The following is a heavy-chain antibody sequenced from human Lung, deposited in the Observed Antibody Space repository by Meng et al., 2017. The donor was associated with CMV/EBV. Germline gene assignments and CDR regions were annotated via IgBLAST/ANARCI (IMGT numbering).Heavy chain of an antibody. CDR3: AKDGLFINDFWTGYSYLDF. CDR1: GFSFNNYG. J-gene: IGHJ4*02. V-gene: IGHV3-33*06. D-gene: IGHD3/OR15-3a*01. Sequence: SCVASGFSFNNYGMYWVRQAPGKGLEWVAVIWPDGNYKHHADSVKGRFTVSRDNSKHTLYLQMNRLRAEDTAIYYCAKDGLFINDFWTGYSYLDFWGQGTPVTVSS. CDR2: IWPDGNYK.